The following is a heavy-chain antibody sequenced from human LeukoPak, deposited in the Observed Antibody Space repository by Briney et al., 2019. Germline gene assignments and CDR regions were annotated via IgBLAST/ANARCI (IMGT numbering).Heavy chain of an antibody. CDR3: ARGYCNGATCYGFDY. Sequence: PSQTLSLTCTVSGGSINSGDYYWSWIRQHTGKGLEWIGHIYYSGSTFYNPYLKSRLTISVDNSKNQFSLKLSSVTAADTAVYYCARGYCNGATCYGFDYWGQGTLVTVSS. CDR1: GGSINSGDYY. V-gene: IGHV4-31*03. J-gene: IGHJ4*02. CDR2: IYYSGST. D-gene: IGHD2-15*01.